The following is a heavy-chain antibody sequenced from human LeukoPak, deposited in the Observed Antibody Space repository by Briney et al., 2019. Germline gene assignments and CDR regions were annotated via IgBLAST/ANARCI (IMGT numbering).Heavy chain of an antibody. V-gene: IGHV3-30*04. CDR3: ARDRGSSGRLGRFDN. CDR2: ISYDGSNK. Sequence: GGSLRLSCAASGFTFSSYAMHWVCQAPGKGLEWVAVISYDGSNKYYADSVKGRFTISRDNSKNTLYLQMNSLRVEDTAVYYCARDRGSSGRLGRFDNWGQGTLVTVSP. D-gene: IGHD6-19*01. J-gene: IGHJ4*02. CDR1: GFTFSSYA.